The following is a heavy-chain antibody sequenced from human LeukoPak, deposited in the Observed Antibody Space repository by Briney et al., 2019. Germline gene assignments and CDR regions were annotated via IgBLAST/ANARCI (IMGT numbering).Heavy chain of an antibody. CDR2: IYYSGST. J-gene: IGHJ4*02. V-gene: IGHV4-59*01. Sequence: SETLSLTCTVSGGSISSYYWSWIRQPPGKGLEWIGYIYYSGSTNYNPSLKSRVTISVDTSKNQFSLKLSSVTAADTAVYYCATGDSGSYFLFDYWGQGTLVTVSS. CDR3: ATGDSGSYFLFDY. D-gene: IGHD1-26*01. CDR1: GGSISSYY.